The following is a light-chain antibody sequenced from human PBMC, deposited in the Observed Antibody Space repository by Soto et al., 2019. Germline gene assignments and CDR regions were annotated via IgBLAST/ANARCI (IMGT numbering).Light chain of an antibody. Sequence: EKVMTQSPATLSLSPGESATLSCRASQNVKTRLAWYQQKPGQAPRLLIYDAFTRATGIPARFSGSASGTEFTLTISSLQSEDFAVYYCQQYDEWPITLGGGTKVEIK. CDR3: QQYDEWPIT. J-gene: IGKJ4*01. V-gene: IGKV3-15*01. CDR1: QNVKTR. CDR2: DAF.